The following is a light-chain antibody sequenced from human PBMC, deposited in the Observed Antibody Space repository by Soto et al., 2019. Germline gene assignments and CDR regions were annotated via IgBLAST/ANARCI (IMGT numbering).Light chain of an antibody. Sequence: QSVLTQPPSPSGTPGQRVTISCSGNSSNIGSNTVNWYQQLPGTAPKLLIYSNNQRPSGVPDRFSGSKSGTSASLAISGLQSEDEADYYCAAWDDSLNGYVFGTGTKVTVL. CDR3: AAWDDSLNGYV. J-gene: IGLJ1*01. V-gene: IGLV1-44*01. CDR2: SNN. CDR1: SSNIGSNT.